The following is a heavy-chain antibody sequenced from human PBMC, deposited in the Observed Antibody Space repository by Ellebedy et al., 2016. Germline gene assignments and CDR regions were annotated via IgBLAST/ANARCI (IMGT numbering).Heavy chain of an antibody. D-gene: IGHD6-13*01. Sequence: ASVKVSXXPSGYSFSGYYIHWVRQAPGRGLEWMGWINPNSGDTKYAQKLQGRITMTRDRSTRIVYMEMSSLKFDDTAVYYCARDAQGSPSTGYNHYFSSYMDVWGKGTTVTVSS. CDR2: INPNSGDT. V-gene: IGHV1-2*02. J-gene: IGHJ6*03. CDR3: ARDAQGSPSTGYNHYFSSYMDV. CDR1: GYSFSGYY.